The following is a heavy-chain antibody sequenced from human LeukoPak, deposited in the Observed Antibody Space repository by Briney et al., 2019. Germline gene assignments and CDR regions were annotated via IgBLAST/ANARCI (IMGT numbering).Heavy chain of an antibody. Sequence: GGSLRLSCAASGFTFSSYWMSWVRQAPGKGLEWVANIKQDGGDRYYVDSVKGRFTISRDNAKNSLYLQVNSPRVEDTAVYYCARGYGSGASGPYYFDYWGQGTLVSVPS. CDR3: ARGYGSGASGPYYFDY. CDR1: GFTFSSYW. D-gene: IGHD3-10*01. CDR2: IKQDGGDR. J-gene: IGHJ4*02. V-gene: IGHV3-7*04.